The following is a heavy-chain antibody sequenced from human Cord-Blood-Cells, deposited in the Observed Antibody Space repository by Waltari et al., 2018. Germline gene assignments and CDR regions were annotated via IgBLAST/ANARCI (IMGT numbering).Heavy chain of an antibody. V-gene: IGHV4-39*01. CDR3: ARQRRFASGPTVATIDY. CDR1: GGSISSSSYY. Sequence: QLQLQESGPGLVKPSETLSLTCTVSGGSISSSSYYLGWIRQPPGKGLEWIGSIYYSGSTYYNPSLKSRVTISVDTSKNQFSLKLSYVTAADTAVYYCARQRRFASGPTVATIDYWGQGTLVTVSS. D-gene: IGHD5-12*01. CDR2: IYYSGST. J-gene: IGHJ4*02.